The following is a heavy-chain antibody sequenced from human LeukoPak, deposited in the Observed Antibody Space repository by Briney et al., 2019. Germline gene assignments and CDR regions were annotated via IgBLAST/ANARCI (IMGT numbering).Heavy chain of an antibody. CDR3: AKGILYDTAMVNYFDY. CDR2: ISWNSGSI. D-gene: IGHD5-18*01. Sequence: GRSLRLSCAASGFTFDDYAMHWVRQAPGKGLEWVSGISWNSGSIGYADSVKGRFTISRDNAKNSLYLQMNSLRAEDTALYYCAKGILYDTAMVNYFDYWGQGTLVTVSS. CDR1: GFTFDDYA. J-gene: IGHJ4*02. V-gene: IGHV3-9*01.